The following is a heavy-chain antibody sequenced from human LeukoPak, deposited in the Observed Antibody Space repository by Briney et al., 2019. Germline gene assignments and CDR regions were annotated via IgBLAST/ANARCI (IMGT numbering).Heavy chain of an antibody. CDR3: ARVCSSGRCLDY. V-gene: IGHV4-38-2*02. Sequence: SETLSLTCTVSGYSISSGYYWAWMRPPPGKGLEWVGSINHSGSTYYNPSLKSRVTVSVDTSKNQVSLRLSSVTAADTAVYYCARVCSSGRCLDYWGQGTLVTVSS. CDR2: INHSGST. J-gene: IGHJ4*02. CDR1: GYSISSGYY. D-gene: IGHD2-15*01.